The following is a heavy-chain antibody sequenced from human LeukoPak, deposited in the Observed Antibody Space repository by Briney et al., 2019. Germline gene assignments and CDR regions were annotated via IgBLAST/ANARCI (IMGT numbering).Heavy chain of an antibody. J-gene: IGHJ5*02. D-gene: IGHD6-19*01. V-gene: IGHV4-59*01. Sequence: SETLSLTCTVSGGSISSYYWSWIRQPPGKGLGWIGYIYYSGSTNYNPSLKSRVTISVDTSKNQFSLKLSSVTAADTAVYYCARTPRGIAVAGTERWFDPWGQGTLVTVSS. CDR3: ARTPRGIAVAGTERWFDP. CDR2: IYYSGST. CDR1: GGSISSYY.